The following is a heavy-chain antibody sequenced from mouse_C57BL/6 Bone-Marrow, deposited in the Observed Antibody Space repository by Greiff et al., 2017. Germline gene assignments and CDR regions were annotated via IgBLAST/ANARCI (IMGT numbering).Heavy chain of an antibody. Sequence: EVQLMESGGGLVQPGGSMKLSCAASGFTFSDAWMDWVRQSPEKGLEWVAEIRNKANNHATYYAESVKGRFTISRADSKSSVYLQMNSLRAEDTGIYYCTRGDYDYDNGADYFDYGGQGTTLTVS. CDR2: IRNKANNHAT. D-gene: IGHD2-4*01. J-gene: IGHJ2*01. CDR1: GFTFSDAW. V-gene: IGHV6-6*01. CDR3: TRGDYDYDNGADYFDY.